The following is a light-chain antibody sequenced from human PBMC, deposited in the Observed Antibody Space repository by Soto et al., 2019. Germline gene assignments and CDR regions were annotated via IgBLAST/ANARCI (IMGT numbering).Light chain of an antibody. Sequence: EIQMTQSPSTLSASVGDRVTITCRARQNIVNLLAWYQQKPGKAPKLLIYTTSTFERGLPSSFSGSGSGTEFTLTISSLQPDDFATYYCQQYDSHPMYTFGQGTKVDIK. J-gene: IGKJ2*01. V-gene: IGKV1-5*03. CDR2: TTS. CDR1: QNIVNL. CDR3: QQYDSHPMYT.